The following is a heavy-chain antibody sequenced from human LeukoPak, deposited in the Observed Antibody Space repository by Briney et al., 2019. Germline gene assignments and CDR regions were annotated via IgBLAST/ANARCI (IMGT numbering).Heavy chain of an antibody. D-gene: IGHD3-10*01. J-gene: IGHJ5*02. V-gene: IGHV1-69*13. Sequence: ASVKVSCKASGGTFSSYAISWVRQAPGQGLEWMGGIIPIFGTANYAQKFQGRVTITADESTSTAYMELSSLRSEDTAVYYCARARRVVTMVRGLDPWKAPFDPWGQGTLVTVSS. CDR2: IIPIFGTA. CDR1: GGTFSSYA. CDR3: ARARRVVTMVRGLDPWKAPFDP.